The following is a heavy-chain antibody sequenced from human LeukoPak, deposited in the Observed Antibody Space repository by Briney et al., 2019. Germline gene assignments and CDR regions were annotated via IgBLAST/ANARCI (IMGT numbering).Heavy chain of an antibody. CDR3: ARAARIDSSGYYYVLGY. Sequence: GASVKVSRKASGYTFTRFYLYWLRQAPGQGLEWMGTINPNGNTPRYAQKFQGRVTMTKDTSTSTIYLELTSLRSEDTAVYYCARAARIDSSGYYYVLGYWGQGTLVTVSS. J-gene: IGHJ4*02. V-gene: IGHV1-46*01. D-gene: IGHD3-22*01. CDR2: INPNGNTP. CDR1: GYTFTRFY.